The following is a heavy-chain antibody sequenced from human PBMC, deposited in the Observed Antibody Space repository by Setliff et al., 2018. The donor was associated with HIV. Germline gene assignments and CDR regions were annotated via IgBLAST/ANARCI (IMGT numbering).Heavy chain of an antibody. D-gene: IGHD3-22*01. Sequence: GGSLRLSCAASGFTFSDYWMTWVRQAPGKGLEWVANIRQDGSEKYYVDSVKGRFTISRDNAKSSLYLQMNSLRVEDTAVYYCASSRGYLVQVDWGQGTLVTVSS. CDR3: ASSRGYLVQVD. CDR2: IRQDGSEK. V-gene: IGHV3-7*01. CDR1: GFTFSDYW. J-gene: IGHJ4*02.